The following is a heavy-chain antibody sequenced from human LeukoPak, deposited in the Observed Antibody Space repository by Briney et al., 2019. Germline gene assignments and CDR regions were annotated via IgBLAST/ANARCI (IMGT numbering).Heavy chain of an antibody. CDR3: ARGGASSKFFDY. J-gene: IGHJ4*02. CDR2: ISYSGSS. V-gene: IGHV4-59*02. CDR1: GGSASSDY. D-gene: IGHD6-6*01. Sequence: SETLPLTCTVSGGSASSDYWSWIRQPPGKGLEWIGWISYSGSSNYSPSLKSRVTLSVDTSKNQFSLKLSSVTAADTAVYYCARGGASSKFFDYWGQGTLATVSS.